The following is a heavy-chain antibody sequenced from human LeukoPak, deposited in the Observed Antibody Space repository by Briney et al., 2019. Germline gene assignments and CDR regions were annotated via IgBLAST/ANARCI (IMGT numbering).Heavy chain of an antibody. CDR2: IYYSGST. Sequence: PSETLSLTCTVSGGSISSGGYYWSWIRQHPGKGLEWIGYIYYSGSTYYNPSLKSRVTISVDTSKNQFSLKLSSVTAADTAVYYCARDLGGYDSSNPSWAEWGQGTLVTVSS. D-gene: IGHD3-22*01. V-gene: IGHV4-31*03. CDR3: ARDLGGYDSSNPSWAE. J-gene: IGHJ4*02. CDR1: GGSISSGGYY.